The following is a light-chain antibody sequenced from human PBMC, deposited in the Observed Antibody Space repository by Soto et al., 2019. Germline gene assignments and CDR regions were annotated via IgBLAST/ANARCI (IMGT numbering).Light chain of an antibody. J-gene: IGKJ1*01. V-gene: IGKV3-20*01. CDR3: QQYGDSPWT. CDR2: GAS. Sequence: EIVLTQSPGTLSLSPWERATLSCRASQSVGSIYLAWYQQKPGQAPRLLIYGASSRATGIPDRFSGSGSGTDFTLTISRLEPEDFAVYYCQQYGDSPWTLGQGTKVDI. CDR1: QSVGSIY.